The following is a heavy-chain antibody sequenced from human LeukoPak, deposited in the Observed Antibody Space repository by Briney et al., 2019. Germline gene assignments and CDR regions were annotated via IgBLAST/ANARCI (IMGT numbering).Heavy chain of an antibody. D-gene: IGHD3-10*01. J-gene: IGHJ4*02. CDR1: GFIFSDYA. CDR2: ISGVGGTT. Sequence: GGSLRLSCAASGFIFSDYAMSWVRQAPGKGLEWVSSISGVGGTTYYADSVKGRFTISRDNSKNTLYLQMNSLRAEDTAVYYCANGRGVIDYWGQGTLVTVSS. CDR3: ANGRGVIDY. V-gene: IGHV3-23*01.